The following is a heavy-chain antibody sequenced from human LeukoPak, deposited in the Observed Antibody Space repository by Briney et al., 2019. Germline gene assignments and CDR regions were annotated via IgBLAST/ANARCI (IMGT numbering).Heavy chain of an antibody. CDR3: AREAPHCSSTSCYRGFDY. D-gene: IGHD2-2*02. CDR2: ISYDGSNK. Sequence: PGRSLRLSCAASGFTFSSYAMHWVRQAPGKGLEWVAVISYDGSNKYYADSVKGRFTISRDNSKNTLYLQMNSLRAEDTAVYYCAREAPHCSSTSCYRGFDYWGQGTLVTVSS. J-gene: IGHJ4*02. CDR1: GFTFSSYA. V-gene: IGHV3-30*04.